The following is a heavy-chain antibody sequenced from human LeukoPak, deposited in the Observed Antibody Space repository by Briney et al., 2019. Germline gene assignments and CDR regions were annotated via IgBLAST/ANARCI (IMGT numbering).Heavy chain of an antibody. CDR3: ARDSLHSSSWYNYFDY. D-gene: IGHD6-13*01. Sequence: PGRSLRLSCAASGFTFSSYAMHWVRQAPGKGLEWVAVISYDGSNKYYADSMKGRFTISRDNSKNTLYLQMNSLRAEDTAVYYCARDSLHSSSWYNYFDYWGQGTLVTVSS. J-gene: IGHJ4*02. CDR1: GFTFSSYA. CDR2: ISYDGSNK. V-gene: IGHV3-30-3*01.